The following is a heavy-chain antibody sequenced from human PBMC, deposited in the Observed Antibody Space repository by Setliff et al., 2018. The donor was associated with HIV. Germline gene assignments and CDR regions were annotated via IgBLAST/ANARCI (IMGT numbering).Heavy chain of an antibody. D-gene: IGHD2-2*01. CDR2: VSPYNGHT. CDR3: ARRSCGRATCYDSPYNWFEP. J-gene: IGHJ5*02. V-gene: IGHV1-18*01. Sequence: GASVKVSCKASGYIFTNFGVGWVRQAPGQGLEWMGWVSPYNGHTNYAQKFQGRVTMSTDTSTSTIYMELTSLRSDDTAIYYCARRSCGRATCYDSPYNWFEPWGQGTLVTVSS. CDR1: GYIFTNFG.